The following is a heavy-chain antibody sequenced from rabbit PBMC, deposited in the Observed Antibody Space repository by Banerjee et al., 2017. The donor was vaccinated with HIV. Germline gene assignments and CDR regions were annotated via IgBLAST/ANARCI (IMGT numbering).Heavy chain of an antibody. V-gene: IGHV1S45*01. CDR1: GFSFSSAYW. CDR2: INTSSGNT. J-gene: IGHJ4*01. Sequence: QQQLVESGGDLVKPGASLTLTCTASGFSFSSAYWIYWVRQAPGKGLEWIACINTSSGNTVYASWAKGRFTISRTSSTTVTLQMTSLTAADTATYFCARGTSSSGYYMGLWGPGTLVTV. CDR3: ARGTSSSGYYMGL. D-gene: IGHD1-1*01.